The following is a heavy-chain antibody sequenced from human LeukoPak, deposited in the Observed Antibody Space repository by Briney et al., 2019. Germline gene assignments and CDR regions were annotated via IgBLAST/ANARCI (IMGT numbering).Heavy chain of an antibody. CDR3: AGVWWFGDPLGLDAFDI. V-gene: IGHV1-18*01. D-gene: IGHD3-10*01. J-gene: IGHJ3*02. CDR2: ISAYNGNT. CDR1: GYTFTSYG. Sequence: ASVKVSCKASGYTFTSYGISWVRQAPGQGLEGMGWISAYNGNTNYAQKLQGRVTITTDTSTSTAYMELRSLRSDDTAVYYCAGVWWFGDPLGLDAFDIWGQGTMVTVSS.